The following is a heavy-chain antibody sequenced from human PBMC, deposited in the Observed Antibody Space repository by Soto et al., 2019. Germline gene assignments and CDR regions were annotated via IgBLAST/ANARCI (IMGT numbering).Heavy chain of an antibody. V-gene: IGHV4-30-4*01. CDR1: GGSIDNYEYY. CDR2: IYYSGRT. CDR3: ARDRSNSPDYFDF. J-gene: IGHJ4*02. D-gene: IGHD6-6*01. Sequence: LSLTCTVSGGSIDNYEYYWTWIRQPPGKGLEWVGYIYYSGRTNYNPSLNSRLTISLDTSKDQFSLRLTSVSAADTAMYYCARDRSNSPDYFDFWGQGTLVTVSS.